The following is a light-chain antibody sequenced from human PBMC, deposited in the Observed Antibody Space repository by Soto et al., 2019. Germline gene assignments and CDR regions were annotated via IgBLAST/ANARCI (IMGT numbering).Light chain of an antibody. CDR3: QQRSYWLT. V-gene: IGKV3-11*01. CDR1: QSVSSY. CDR2: DAS. J-gene: IGKJ4*01. Sequence: EIVLTQSPATLSLSPGERATLSCRASQSVSSYLAWYQQKPGQAPRLLIYDASNRATGIPARFSGSWSGTDCTLTISSLEPEDFAVYYCQQRSYWLTFGGGTVVEIK.